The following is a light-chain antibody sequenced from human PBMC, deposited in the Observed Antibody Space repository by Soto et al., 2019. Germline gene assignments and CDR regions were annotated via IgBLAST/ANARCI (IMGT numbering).Light chain of an antibody. Sequence: DIVMTQSPATLSVSPGERATLSCRASQTISSNLAWYQQKPGQTPRLLIYGASTRAAGIPARFSGSGSGTDFTLTISRLEPEDFAVYYCQQYGSSPQTFGQGTRLEIK. CDR1: QTISSN. J-gene: IGKJ5*01. CDR3: QQYGSSPQT. V-gene: IGKV3-15*01. CDR2: GAS.